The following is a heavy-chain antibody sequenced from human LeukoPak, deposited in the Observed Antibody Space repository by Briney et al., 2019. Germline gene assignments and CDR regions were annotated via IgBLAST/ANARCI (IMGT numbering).Heavy chain of an antibody. CDR1: GFTFSNYH. Sequence: SETLTLTCTASGFTFSNYHWSWVRQPPGKGLEWIGYILTSGSTNYNPSLKSRLTISVDTSKNQFTLKVNSVTAADTAVYYCARVRVSGSYLYYFDSWGQGNLVTVSS. CDR3: ARVRVSGSYLYYFDS. V-gene: IGHV4-4*09. CDR2: ILTSGST. J-gene: IGHJ4*02. D-gene: IGHD1-26*01.